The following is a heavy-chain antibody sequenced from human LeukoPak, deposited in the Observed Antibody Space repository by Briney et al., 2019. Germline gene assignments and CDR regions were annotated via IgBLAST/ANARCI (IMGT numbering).Heavy chain of an antibody. CDR3: ARVGYPNNSGWTLGD. Sequence: GGSLRLSCAASEFNFDDYSLSWVRQAPGKGLEWVATINQDGSAKSYVDSVKGRFTISRDNAKNSLYLQMNSLRAEDTAGYYCARVGYPNNSGWTLGDWGQGTLVTVSS. J-gene: IGHJ4*02. V-gene: IGHV3-7*01. CDR2: INQDGSAK. CDR1: EFNFDDYS. D-gene: IGHD6-19*01.